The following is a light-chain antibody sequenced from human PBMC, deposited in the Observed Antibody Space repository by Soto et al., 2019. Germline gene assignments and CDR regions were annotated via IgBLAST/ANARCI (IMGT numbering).Light chain of an antibody. CDR1: QSISGY. CDR2: DAS. V-gene: IGKV1-39*01. Sequence: DIQVTQSPSSLSASVGDRVTISCRASQSISGYLNWYQQKPGKAPNLLIFDASSLQSGVPSRFSGRGSGAEYTLTISSLQPEDFATYYCQQSYGTPITFGQGARLEIK. J-gene: IGKJ5*01. CDR3: QQSYGTPIT.